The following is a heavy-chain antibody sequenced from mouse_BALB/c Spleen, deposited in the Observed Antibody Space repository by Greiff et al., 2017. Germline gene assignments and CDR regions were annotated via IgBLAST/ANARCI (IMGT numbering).Heavy chain of an antibody. Sequence: VQLQESGPGLVQPSQSLSITCTVSGFSLTSYGVHWVRQSPGKGLEWLGVIWSGGSTDYNAAFISRLSISKYNSKSQVFFKMNSLQANDTAIYYCARKRWGYDDAMDYWGQGTSVTVSS. CDR3: ARKRWGYDDAMDY. J-gene: IGHJ4*01. CDR1: GFSLTSYG. V-gene: IGHV2-2*02. CDR2: IWSGGST. D-gene: IGHD2-2*01.